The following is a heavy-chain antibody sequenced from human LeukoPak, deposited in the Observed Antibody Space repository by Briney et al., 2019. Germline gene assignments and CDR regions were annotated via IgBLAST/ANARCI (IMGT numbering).Heavy chain of an antibody. J-gene: IGHJ6*03. CDR2: INWNGAST. D-gene: IGHD1-7*01. CDR3: ARAPITNWNYGKNYYYYYMDV. Sequence: PGGSLRLSCAASGFTFDDYGMTWVRQVPGKGLEWVSTINWNGASTGYADSVKGRFTISRDNTKNSLYLQMNSLRVEDTAVYYCARAPITNWNYGKNYYYYYMDVWGKGTTVTVSS. CDR1: GFTFDDYG. V-gene: IGHV3-20*04.